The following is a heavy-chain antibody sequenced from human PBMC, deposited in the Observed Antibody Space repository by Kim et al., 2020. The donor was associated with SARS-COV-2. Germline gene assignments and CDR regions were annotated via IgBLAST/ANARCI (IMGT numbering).Heavy chain of an antibody. Sequence: SETLSLTCSVSGGTVTSALHYWGWIRQPPGKGLEWIGSIFYSGATFSNPSLKSRLTMSIDTSRNRFSLRLKSVTAADTAHYFCARDDSSGADFFDYWGPGILVTVSS. J-gene: IGHJ4*02. CDR2: IFYSGAT. V-gene: IGHV4-39*02. CDR3: ARDDSSGADFFDY. CDR1: GGTVTSALHY. D-gene: IGHD7-27*01.